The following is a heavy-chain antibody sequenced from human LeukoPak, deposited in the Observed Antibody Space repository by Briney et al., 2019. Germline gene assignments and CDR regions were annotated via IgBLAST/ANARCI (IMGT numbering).Heavy chain of an antibody. CDR3: ARGRGVAAAGNFDY. CDR2: INWNGGST. J-gene: IGHJ4*02. D-gene: IGHD6-13*01. CDR1: GFTFDDYG. Sequence: GGSLRLSCAASGFTFDDYGMSWVRQAPGKGLEWVSGINWNGGSTGYADSVKGRFTISRDNAKNSLYLQMNSLRAEDTALYYCARGRGVAAAGNFDYWGQGTLSPSPQ. V-gene: IGHV3-20*04.